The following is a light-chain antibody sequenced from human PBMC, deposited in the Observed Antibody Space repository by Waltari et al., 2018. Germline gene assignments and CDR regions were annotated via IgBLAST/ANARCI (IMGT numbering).Light chain of an antibody. V-gene: IGKV1-39*01. CDR2: AAS. CDR1: QSISRH. CDR3: QQGYSTPRT. Sequence: IKMTQSPSSLSASVVDRVTIPCRASQSISRHLTWYQQKPGKAPKLLIYAASSLQSGVPSRFSGSGSGTNFTLTISSLQPEDFATYYCQQGYSTPRTFGGGTKVEIK. J-gene: IGKJ4*01.